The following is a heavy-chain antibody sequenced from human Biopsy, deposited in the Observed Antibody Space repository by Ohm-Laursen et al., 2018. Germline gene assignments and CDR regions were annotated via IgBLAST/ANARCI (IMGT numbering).Heavy chain of an antibody. J-gene: IGHJ4*02. D-gene: IGHD2-15*01. CDR3: ARRGSGGRSFDY. Sequence: GTLSLTCSVSGGSVDDYFWNWIRQPAGKGLEWIGRIYSTGRSSAYHPSFQSRVTMSLDTSKNQFSLKLGSVTVADTAVFYCARRGSGGRSFDYWGQGSLVTVSS. CDR2: IYSTGRSS. CDR1: GGSVDDYF. V-gene: IGHV4-4*07.